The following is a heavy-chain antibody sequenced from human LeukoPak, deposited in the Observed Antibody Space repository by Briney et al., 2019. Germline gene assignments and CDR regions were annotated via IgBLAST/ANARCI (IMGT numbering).Heavy chain of an antibody. J-gene: IGHJ3*02. CDR2: IYHSGST. V-gene: IGHV4-38-2*01. CDR3: ARRYYDFWSGYYHAAFDI. D-gene: IGHD3-3*01. CDR1: GYSISSGYY. Sequence: PSETLSLTCAVSGYSISSGYYWGCIRQPPGKGLEWIGSIYHSGSTYYNPSLKSRVIISVDTSKNQFSLKLSSVTAADLAVYYCARRYYDFWSGYYHAAFDIWGQGKMVTVSS.